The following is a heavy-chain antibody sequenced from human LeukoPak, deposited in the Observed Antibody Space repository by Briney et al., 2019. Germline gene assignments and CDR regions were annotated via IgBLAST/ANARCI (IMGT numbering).Heavy chain of an antibody. D-gene: IGHD5-18*01. CDR3: ARDLAYSLLDY. V-gene: IGHV3-7*01. J-gene: IGHJ4*02. CDR1: GLTFSSSW. CDR2: IYPDGNKK. Sequence: GGSLRLSCAVSGLTFSSSWMDWVRQAPGKGLEWVASIYPDGNKKYSADSVKGRFTISRDNAENSLYLQMNSLRVEDTAFYYCARDLAYSLLDYWGQGMLVTVSS.